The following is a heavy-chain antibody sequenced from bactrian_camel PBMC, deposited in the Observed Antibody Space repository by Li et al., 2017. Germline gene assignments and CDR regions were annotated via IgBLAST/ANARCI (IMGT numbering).Heavy chain of an antibody. CDR1: KDTDTYNC. Sequence: HVQLVESGGGSVQAGGSLRLSCAASKDTDTYNCMGWFRQAPGKEREGVARIATGSGNTYYADSVKGRFTISQGNATTWFLQMNNLQPLDTAMYYCAADVGMMSGDCRPNYYGQGTQVTVS. J-gene: IGHJ4*01. CDR2: IATGSGNT. D-gene: IGHD3*01. V-gene: IGHV3S54*01.